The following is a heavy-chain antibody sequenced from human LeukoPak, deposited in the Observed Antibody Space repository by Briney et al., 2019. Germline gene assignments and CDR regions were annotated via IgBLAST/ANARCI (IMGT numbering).Heavy chain of an antibody. CDR1: GFTFSIYG. V-gene: IGHV3-33*01. D-gene: IGHD2-21*02. Sequence: PGGSLRLSCAASGFTFSIYGMHSVRQAPGKGLEWVAVIWYDGSNKYYADSVKGRFTISRHNSKNTLYLQMNSLRAEDTAVYYCARESIYCGGDCYQDYRGQGTLVTVSS. CDR3: ARESIYCGGDCYQDY. J-gene: IGHJ4*02. CDR2: IWYDGSNK.